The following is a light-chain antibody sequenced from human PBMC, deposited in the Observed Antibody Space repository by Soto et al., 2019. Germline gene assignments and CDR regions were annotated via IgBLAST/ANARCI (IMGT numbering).Light chain of an antibody. J-gene: IGKJ1*01. CDR2: GAS. CDR1: ESISSSY. Sequence: EIVLTQSPDTLSLSPGERATLSCRASESISSSYLAWYQQRPGQAPRLLIYGASTRATGIPDRFSGSGSGTDFTLTISRLEPEDSAVYYCQQYGGSPRTFGQGTKVEIK. CDR3: QQYGGSPRT. V-gene: IGKV3-20*01.